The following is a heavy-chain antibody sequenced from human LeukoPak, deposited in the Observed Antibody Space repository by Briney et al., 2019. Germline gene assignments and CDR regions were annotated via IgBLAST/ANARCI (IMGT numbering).Heavy chain of an antibody. CDR2: IYDSGST. CDR3: ARRNILTEGEAFDI. J-gene: IGHJ3*02. CDR1: GGSISSYY. V-gene: IGHV4-59*08. D-gene: IGHD3-9*01. Sequence: SETLSLTCAVSGGSISSYYWTWIRQPPGKGLEWIGYIYDSGSTNYNPSLRSRVTISVDASKNQFSLKLNSVTAADTAVYYCARRNILTEGEAFDIWGQGTLVTVSS.